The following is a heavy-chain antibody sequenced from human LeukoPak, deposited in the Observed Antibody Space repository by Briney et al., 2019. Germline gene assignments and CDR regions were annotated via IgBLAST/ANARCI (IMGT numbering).Heavy chain of an antibody. D-gene: IGHD3-22*01. J-gene: IGHJ4*02. Sequence: SVKVSCKASGGTFSRYAISWVRQAPGQGLEWMGGITPMFGTANYAQRFQGRVTITADESTRTAYMELRSLKSEDTAVYYCARDAAIHDSHAYYYLWWGQGTLVTVSS. CDR2: ITPMFGTA. CDR3: ARDAAIHDSHAYYYLW. CDR1: GGTFSRYA. V-gene: IGHV1-69*01.